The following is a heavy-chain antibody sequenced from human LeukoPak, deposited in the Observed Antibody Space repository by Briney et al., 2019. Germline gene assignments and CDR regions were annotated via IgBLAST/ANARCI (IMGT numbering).Heavy chain of an antibody. CDR2: IYPGDSDT. Sequence: GESLKISCKGSGYSFTTYWIGWVRQMPGKGLEWMGIIYPGDSDTIYSPSFQGQVTISADKSISTAYLQWSSLRASDTAMYYCARRSGNSLIDYWGQGTLVTVSS. CDR1: GYSFTTYW. V-gene: IGHV5-51*01. CDR3: ARRSGNSLIDY. J-gene: IGHJ4*02. D-gene: IGHD4-23*01.